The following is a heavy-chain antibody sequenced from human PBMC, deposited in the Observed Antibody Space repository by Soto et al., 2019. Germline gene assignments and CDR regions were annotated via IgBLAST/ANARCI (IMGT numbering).Heavy chain of an antibody. Sequence: PGGSLRLSCAASGFTFSSYAMSWVRQAPGKGLEWVSAISGSGGSTYYADSVKGRFIISRDNSKNTLYLQMNSLRAEDTAVYYCAKDERTLDYDFWSGYRIKTYYYGMDVWGQGPRSPSP. J-gene: IGHJ6*02. CDR3: AKDERTLDYDFWSGYRIKTYYYGMDV. CDR2: ISGSGGST. V-gene: IGHV3-23*01. CDR1: GFTFSSYA. D-gene: IGHD3-3*01.